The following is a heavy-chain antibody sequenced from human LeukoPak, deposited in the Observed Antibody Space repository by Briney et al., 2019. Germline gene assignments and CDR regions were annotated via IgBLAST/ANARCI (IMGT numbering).Heavy chain of an antibody. CDR3: ANSERRTVIGGMDV. CDR1: GFTFSSYA. CDR2: ISGSGGNT. V-gene: IGHV3-23*01. J-gene: IGHJ6*03. Sequence: GGSLRLSCAASGFTFSSYAMIWVRQAPGKGLEWVSAISGSGGNTYYADSVKGRFTVSRDNSKNTLYLQMSSLRAEDTAVYYCANSERRTVIGGMDVWGKGTTVTVSS. D-gene: IGHD4-11*01.